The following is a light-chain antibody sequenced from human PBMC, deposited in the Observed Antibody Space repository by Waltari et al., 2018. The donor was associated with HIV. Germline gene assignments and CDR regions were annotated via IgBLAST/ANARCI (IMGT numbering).Light chain of an antibody. Sequence: SYVLTQPPSVSVAPGQTARMTCGGNNIGSKRPPWYEQKPGQAPVLVVYDDRDRPSGIPERFSGSNFGNTATLTITRVEAGDEADYYCQVWESSTDDHQVVFGGGTKLTVL. CDR2: DDR. J-gene: IGLJ2*01. V-gene: IGLV3-21*02. CDR1: NIGSKR. CDR3: QVWESSTDDHQVV.